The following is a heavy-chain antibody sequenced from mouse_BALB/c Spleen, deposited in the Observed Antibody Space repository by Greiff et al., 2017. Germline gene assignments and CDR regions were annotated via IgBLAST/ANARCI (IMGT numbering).Heavy chain of an antibody. J-gene: IGHJ3*01. CDR1: GYTFTSYW. CDR3: TREQGITTEFAY. V-gene: IGHV1-5*01. D-gene: IGHD2-4*01. Sequence: VQLQQSGTVLARPGASVKMSCKASGYTFTSYWMHWVKQRPGQGLEWIGAIYPGNSDTSYNQKFKGKAKLTAVTSTSTAYMELSSLTNEDSAVYYCTREQGITTEFAYWGQGTLVTVSA. CDR2: IYPGNSDT.